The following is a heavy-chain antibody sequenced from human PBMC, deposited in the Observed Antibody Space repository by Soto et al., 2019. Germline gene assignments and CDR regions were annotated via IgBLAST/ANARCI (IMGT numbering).Heavy chain of an antibody. V-gene: IGHV4-59*08. CDR3: ARPKGTTPAVWYFDL. CDR1: GDHISSHY. CDR2: VYHSGKT. J-gene: IGHJ2*01. D-gene: IGHD2-2*01. Sequence: QVQLQESGPGLVKPSETLSLTCTVSGDHISSHYWSWIRQPPGKGLEWIGYVYHSGKTDSNPSLKSRVTISMDTSKNQISLSLTSVTAADTAVYYCARPKGTTPAVWYFDLWGRGTLVTVSS.